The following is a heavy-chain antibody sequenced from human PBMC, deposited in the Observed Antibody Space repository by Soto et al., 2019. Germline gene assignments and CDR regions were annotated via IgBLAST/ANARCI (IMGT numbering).Heavy chain of an antibody. J-gene: IGHJ4*02. CDR2: INEDGSAE. D-gene: IGHD1-26*01. CDR3: ARDIPRGASYLDN. V-gene: IGHV3-7*01. CDR1: VFTFSDYW. Sequence: GGSLRLPFLASVFTFSDYWMTWMGQPPGKGPERVANINEDGSAEYYVDSVRGRFIISRDNAKNSLYLQMNGLRADDTAVYYCARDIPRGASYLDNWGQGTLVTVPQ.